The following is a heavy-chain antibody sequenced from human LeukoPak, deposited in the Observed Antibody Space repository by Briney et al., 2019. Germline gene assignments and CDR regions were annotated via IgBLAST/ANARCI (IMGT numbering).Heavy chain of an antibody. D-gene: IGHD3-10*01. CDR3: ARDQNGSGPHYSYGMDV. V-gene: IGHV4-30-4*08. J-gene: IGHJ6*02. CDR2: IYYTGST. Sequence: SETLSLTCTVSGGSISDYYWSWIRQPPGKGLEGIGYIYYTGSTYYNPSLKSRVTISVDTSKNQFSLKLSSVTAADTAVYYCARDQNGSGPHYSYGMDVWGQGTTVTVSS. CDR1: GGSISDYY.